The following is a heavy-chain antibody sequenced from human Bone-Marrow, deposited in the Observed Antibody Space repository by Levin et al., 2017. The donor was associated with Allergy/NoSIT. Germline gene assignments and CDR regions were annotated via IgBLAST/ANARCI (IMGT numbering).Heavy chain of an antibody. J-gene: IGHJ2*01. Sequence: PGGSLRLSCTASGFTFSTSAMTWVRQAPGKGLEWVSVISASGGTTYYPESVKGRFIISRDNSRNTLYLQMNSLRADDAAVYYCARDPNYSDSTGYYYYWYFDLWGRGTLVTVSS. D-gene: IGHD3-22*01. V-gene: IGHV3-23*01. CDR1: GFTFSTSA. CDR3: ARDPNYSDSTGYYYYWYFDL. CDR2: ISASGGTT.